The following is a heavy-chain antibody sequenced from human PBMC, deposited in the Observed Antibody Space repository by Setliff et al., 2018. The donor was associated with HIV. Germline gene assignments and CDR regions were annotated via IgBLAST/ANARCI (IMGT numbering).Heavy chain of an antibody. J-gene: IGHJ6*03. V-gene: IGHV3-30*02. CDR2: IRSDETNK. D-gene: IGHD5-12*01. CDR3: ARISVASRYNSDMGV. CDR1: GFIFSTYG. Sequence: PVGSLRLSCEASGFIFSTYGMHWVRQAPGKGLEWVAFIRSDETNKYYSDSVKGRFTISRDTSKNTLFLQINSLRPEDTAVYYCARISVASRYNSDMGVWGKGTTVTVSS.